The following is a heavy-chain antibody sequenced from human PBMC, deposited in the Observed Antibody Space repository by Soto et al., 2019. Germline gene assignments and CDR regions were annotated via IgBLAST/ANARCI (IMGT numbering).Heavy chain of an antibody. CDR3: ARITMVRGVIILTHADY. Sequence: PSETLSLTCAVSGGSFSGYYWSWIRQPPGKGLEWIGEINHSGSTNYNPSLKSRVTISVDTSKNQFSLKLSSVTAADTAVYYCARITMVRGVIILTHADYWGQGTLVTVSS. CDR2: INHSGST. CDR1: GGSFSGYY. D-gene: IGHD3-10*01. J-gene: IGHJ4*02. V-gene: IGHV4-34*01.